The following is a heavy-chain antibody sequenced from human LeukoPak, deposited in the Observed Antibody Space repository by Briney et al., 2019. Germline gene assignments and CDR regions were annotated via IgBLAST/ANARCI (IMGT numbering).Heavy chain of an antibody. Sequence: GGSLRLSCAASGFTFSSYWMHWVRQAPGKGLAWVSRINGDGDTTRYADSVKGRFTISRDNAKNTLYLQMNSLTDEDTAVYYCARETVQSLDYWGQGTLLTVSS. D-gene: IGHD6-19*01. J-gene: IGHJ4*02. CDR2: INGDGDTT. CDR3: ARETVQSLDY. CDR1: GFTFSSYW. V-gene: IGHV3-74*01.